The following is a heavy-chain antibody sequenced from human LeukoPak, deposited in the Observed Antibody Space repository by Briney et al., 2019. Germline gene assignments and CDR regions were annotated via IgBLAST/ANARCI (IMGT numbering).Heavy chain of an antibody. CDR3: ARPQDGPYYMDV. CDR1: GGSFSGYC. Sequence: SETLSLTCAVYGGSFSGYCWTWVRQPPGKGLEWIGEINHRGSTHYNPSLRSRVTISVDTSKKQFSLRLSSVTAADTAVYYCARPQDGPYYMDVWGNGTTVTVSS. CDR2: INHRGST. D-gene: IGHD2-15*01. J-gene: IGHJ6*03. V-gene: IGHV4-34*01.